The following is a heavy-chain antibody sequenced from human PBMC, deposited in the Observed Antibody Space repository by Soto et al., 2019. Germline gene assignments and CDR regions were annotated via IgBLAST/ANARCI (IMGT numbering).Heavy chain of an antibody. J-gene: IGHJ4*02. CDR1: GGTFSSYA. Sequence: SVKVSCKASGGTFSSYAISWVRQAPGQGLEWMGGIIPIFGTANYAQKFQARVTITPDESTSTAYMELSSLRSDDTAVYYCARSPTDYFDYWGQGTLVTVPS. CDR2: IIPIFGTA. V-gene: IGHV1-69*13. D-gene: IGHD1-1*01. CDR3: ARSPTDYFDY.